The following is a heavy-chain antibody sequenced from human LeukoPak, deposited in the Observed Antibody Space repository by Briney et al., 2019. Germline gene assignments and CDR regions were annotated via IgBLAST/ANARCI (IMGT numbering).Heavy chain of an antibody. CDR3: ARPNITSYYDSRGYDAFDV. V-gene: IGHV5-51*01. J-gene: IGHJ3*01. CDR2: IYPDDSDT. CDR1: GYRFNAYW. Sequence: GESLKISCKGSGYRFNAYWIAWVRQMPGKGLEWMGIIYPDDSDTRYSPSFQGQVTIPSDKSVRTAYLQWSSLKASDTAMYYCARPNITSYYDSRGYDAFDVWGQGTMVTVSS. D-gene: IGHD3-22*01.